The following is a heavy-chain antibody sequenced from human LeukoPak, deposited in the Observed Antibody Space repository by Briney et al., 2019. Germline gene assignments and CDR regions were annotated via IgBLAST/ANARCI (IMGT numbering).Heavy chain of an antibody. J-gene: IGHJ4*02. CDR2: ISTAVSTK. V-gene: IGHV3-48*03. Sequence: GGSLRLSCAASGFTFSDYEMNWVRQAPGKGLEWISYISTAVSTKYYAEPVKGRFTISRDNAKDSLYLQMNSLGVEDTAVYFCARGGPARSWVYWGQGTLVTVSS. D-gene: IGHD2-2*01. CDR3: ARGGPARSWVY. CDR1: GFTFSDYE.